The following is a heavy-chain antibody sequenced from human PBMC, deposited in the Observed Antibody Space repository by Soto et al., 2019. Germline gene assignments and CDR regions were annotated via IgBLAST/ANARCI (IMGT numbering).Heavy chain of an antibody. V-gene: IGHV3-30*18. CDR2: ISYDGSNK. D-gene: IGHD4-17*01. CDR3: AKDRLSTTTVTTCADY. Sequence: GGSLRLSCAASGFTFSSYGMHWVRQAPGKGLEWVAVISYDGSNKYYADSVKGRFTISRDNSKNTLYLQMNSLRAEDTAVYYCAKDRLSTTTVTTCADYWGQGTLVTVSS. CDR1: GFTFSSYG. J-gene: IGHJ4*02.